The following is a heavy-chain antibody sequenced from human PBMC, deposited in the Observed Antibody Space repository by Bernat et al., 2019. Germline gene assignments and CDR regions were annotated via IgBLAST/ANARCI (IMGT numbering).Heavy chain of an antibody. CDR3: ARDQGQLWPARKSNYYYYGMDV. Sequence: QVQLVESGGGVVQPGRSLRLSCAASGFTFSSYAMHWVRQAPGRGLGWGAVISYDGSNKYYADSVKGRFTISRDNSKNTLYLQMNSLRAEDTAVYYCARDQGQLWPARKSNYYYYGMDVWGQGTTVTVSS. CDR2: ISYDGSNK. J-gene: IGHJ6*02. CDR1: GFTFSSYA. D-gene: IGHD5-18*01. V-gene: IGHV3-30-3*01.